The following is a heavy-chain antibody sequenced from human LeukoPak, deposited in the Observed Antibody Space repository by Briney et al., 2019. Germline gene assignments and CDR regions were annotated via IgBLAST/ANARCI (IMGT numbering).Heavy chain of an antibody. CDR1: RYSFTSYW. CDR2: IYPGDSDT. V-gene: IGHV5-51*01. J-gene: IGHJ4*02. Sequence: GESLKISCKGTRYSFTSYWIGWVRQMPGKGLEWMGIIYPGDSDTRYSPSFQGQAIISADKSISTAYLQWSSLKASDTAMYYCARLGVRDGYNSRDYWGQGALVTVSS. D-gene: IGHD5-24*01. CDR3: ARLGVRDGYNSRDY.